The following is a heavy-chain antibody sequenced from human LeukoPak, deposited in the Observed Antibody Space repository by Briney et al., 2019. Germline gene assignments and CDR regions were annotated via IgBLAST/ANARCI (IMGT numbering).Heavy chain of an antibody. V-gene: IGHV3-21*01. D-gene: IGHD3-10*02. CDR1: GFTFRSYS. Sequence: GGSLRLSCAASGFTFRSYSMNWVRQAPGKGLEWVSSIGTSSNYIFYADSVKGRFTISRDNAKNSLYLQMNSLRAEDTAVYYCAELGITMIGGVWGKGTTVTISS. CDR3: AELGITMIGGV. J-gene: IGHJ6*04. CDR2: IGTSSNYI.